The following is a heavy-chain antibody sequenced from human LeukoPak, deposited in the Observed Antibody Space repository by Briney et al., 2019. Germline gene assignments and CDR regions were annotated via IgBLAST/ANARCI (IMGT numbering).Heavy chain of an antibody. CDR2: ISHSGST. CDR3: ARGLVNYYDSSGYYPRPYPLYYFDY. CDR1: GGSFSGYY. D-gene: IGHD3-22*01. Sequence: SETLSLTCAVYGGSFSGYYWSWIRQPPWKGLEWIGEISHSGSTNYNPSLKSRVTISVDTSKNQFSLKLSSVTAADTAVYYCARGLVNYYDSSGYYPRPYPLYYFDYWGQGTLVTVSS. V-gene: IGHV4-34*01. J-gene: IGHJ4*02.